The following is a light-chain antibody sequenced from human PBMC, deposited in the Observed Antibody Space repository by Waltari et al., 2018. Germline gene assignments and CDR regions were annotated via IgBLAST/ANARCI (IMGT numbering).Light chain of an antibody. Sequence: SYELTQPPSVSVSPGQTARITCSGDALPKQYACWYQQKPGQAPVVVIYKDTERPSGIPERFAGSSSGTTVTLTIRGVQAEDEADYYCQSADSSGKVFGGGTKLTVL. CDR1: ALPKQY. CDR3: QSADSSGKV. V-gene: IGLV3-25*03. J-gene: IGLJ2*01. CDR2: KDT.